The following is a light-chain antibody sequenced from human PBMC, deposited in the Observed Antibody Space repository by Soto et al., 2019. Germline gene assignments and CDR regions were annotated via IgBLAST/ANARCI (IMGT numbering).Light chain of an antibody. CDR1: QGISSA. J-gene: IGKJ4*01. V-gene: IGKV1-13*02. Sequence: AIQLTQSPSSLSASVGYRVTITCRASQGISSALAWYQQKPGKAPKLLIYDAYSLESGVPSSFSGSGSGTDFTLNISSLKPEDFATYYCPQFNSYPITFGGGTKVEIK. CDR2: DAY. CDR3: PQFNSYPIT.